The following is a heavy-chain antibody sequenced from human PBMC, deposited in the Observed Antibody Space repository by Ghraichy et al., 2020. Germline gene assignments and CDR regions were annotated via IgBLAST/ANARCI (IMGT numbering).Heavy chain of an antibody. D-gene: IGHD2-8*01. Sequence: GESLNISCKASGYSFTSYWIAWVRQMPGKGLEWMGIIYPGDSDSRYSPSFQGQVTISADKSISTAYLQWSSLKASETAMYYCVRRPEGVTGIYSYYSMDVWGKGTTVTVSS. CDR2: IYPGDSDS. CDR1: GYSFTSYW. J-gene: IGHJ6*03. CDR3: VRRPEGVTGIYSYYSMDV. V-gene: IGHV5-51*01.